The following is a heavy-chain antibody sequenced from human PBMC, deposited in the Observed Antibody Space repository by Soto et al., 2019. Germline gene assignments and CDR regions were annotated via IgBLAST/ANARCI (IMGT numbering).Heavy chain of an antibody. D-gene: IGHD5-12*01. CDR2: IYHSGST. J-gene: IGHJ6*02. CDR1: GGSISSSNW. V-gene: IGHV4-4*02. CDR3: ARDLRVGYSGYDYSYGMDV. Sequence: KPSETLSLTCAVSGGSISSSNWWSWVRQPPGKGLEWIGEIYHSGSTNYNPSLKSRVTISVDKSKNQFSLKLSSVTAVDTAVYYCARDLRVGYSGYDYSYGMDVWGQGTTVTVSS.